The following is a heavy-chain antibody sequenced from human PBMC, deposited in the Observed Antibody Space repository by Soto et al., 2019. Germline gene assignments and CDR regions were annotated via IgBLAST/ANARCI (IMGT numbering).Heavy chain of an antibody. CDR3: ASVYSGSYSDS. Sequence: PSETLSLTCGVTGGSIRSNNWWSWVRQPPGKGLEWIGEIFHGGSTYYNPSLKTRVTISVDKSKNQFSLKLSSVTAADTAVYYSASVYSGSYSDSWCQGTLVTVS. CDR1: GGSIRSNNW. V-gene: IGHV4-4*02. D-gene: IGHD1-26*01. CDR2: IFHGGST. J-gene: IGHJ4*02.